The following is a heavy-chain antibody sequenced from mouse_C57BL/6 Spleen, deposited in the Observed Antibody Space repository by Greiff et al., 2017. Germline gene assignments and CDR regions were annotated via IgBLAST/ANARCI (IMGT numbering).Heavy chain of an antibody. CDR3: TRYYGSSYPAWFAY. Sequence: VQLQQSGAELVRPGASVKLSCTASGFNIKDYYMHWVKQRPEQGLEWIGRIDPEDGDTEYAPKFQGKATMTADTSSNTAYLQLSSLTSEDTAVYYCTRYYGSSYPAWFAYWGQGTLVTVSA. D-gene: IGHD1-1*01. V-gene: IGHV14-1*01. CDR2: IDPEDGDT. CDR1: GFNIKDYY. J-gene: IGHJ3*01.